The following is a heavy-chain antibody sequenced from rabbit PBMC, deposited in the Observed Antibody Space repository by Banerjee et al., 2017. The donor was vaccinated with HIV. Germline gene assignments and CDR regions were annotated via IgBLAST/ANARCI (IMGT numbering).Heavy chain of an antibody. V-gene: IGHV1S45*01. J-gene: IGHJ4*01. CDR3: VRDRGVSIIGLNYFNL. Sequence: QEQLEESGGDLVKPEGSLTLTCTASAFSFSNKYVMCWVRQAPGKGLEWIACINTSSGSTVYATWAKGRFTISETSSTTVTLQMTSLTAADTATYFCVRDRGVSIIGLNYFNLWGPGTLVTV. CDR2: INTSSGST. D-gene: IGHD1-1*01. CDR1: AFSFSNKYV.